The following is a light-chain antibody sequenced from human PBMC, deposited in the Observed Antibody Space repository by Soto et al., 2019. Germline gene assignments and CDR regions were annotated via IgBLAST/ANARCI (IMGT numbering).Light chain of an antibody. CDR2: GAS. J-gene: IGKJ1*01. V-gene: IGKV3-20*01. CDR3: QQYGSSPRT. CDR1: QSVRSGY. Sequence: ETVLTQSPGTLSLSPGERATLSCRASQSVRSGYLAWYQQKPGQAPRLLIYGASSRATGIPDRFSGSASGTDFTLTISRLEPEDFAVYYCQQYGSSPRTFGQGTKVEIK.